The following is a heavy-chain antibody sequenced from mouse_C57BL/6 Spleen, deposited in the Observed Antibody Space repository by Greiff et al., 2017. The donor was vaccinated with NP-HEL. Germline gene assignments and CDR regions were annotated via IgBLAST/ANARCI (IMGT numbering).Heavy chain of an antibody. V-gene: IGHV1-15*01. CDR2: IDPETGGT. CDR3: TYGSSYPRYFDV. J-gene: IGHJ1*03. CDR1: GYTFTDYE. D-gene: IGHD1-1*01. Sequence: VQLQQSGAELVRPGASVTLSCKASGYTFTDYEMHWVKQTPVHGLEWIGAIDPETGGTAYNQKFKGKAILTADKSSSKAYMELRSLTSEDSAVYYCTYGSSYPRYFDVWGTGTTVTVSS.